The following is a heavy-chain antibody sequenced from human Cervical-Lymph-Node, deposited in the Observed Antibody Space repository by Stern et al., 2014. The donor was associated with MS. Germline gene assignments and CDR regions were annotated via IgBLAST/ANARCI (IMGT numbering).Heavy chain of an antibody. CDR1: GYTFTSYG. D-gene: IGHD3-10*01. Sequence: QMQLVQSGAEVKKPGASVKVSCKASGYTFTSYGISWVRQAPGQGLEWVGWISAYNGNTNYAQKLQGRVTMTTDTSTSTAYMELRSLRSDDTAVYYCARSLKDMKRFGESNFDYWGRGTLVTVSS. V-gene: IGHV1-18*01. CDR3: ARSLKDMKRFGESNFDY. J-gene: IGHJ4*02. CDR2: ISAYNGNT.